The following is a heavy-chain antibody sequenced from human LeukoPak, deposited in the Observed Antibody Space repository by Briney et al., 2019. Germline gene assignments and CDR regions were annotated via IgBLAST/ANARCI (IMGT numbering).Heavy chain of an antibody. CDR1: GYSFTTYW. D-gene: IGHD2-2*01. J-gene: IGHJ6*02. CDR2: FCPGDSDT. V-gene: IGHV5-51*01. Sequence: GESLKISCKTSGYSFTTYWIGWVPQVPGKGLELMGVFCPGDSDTRYSPSFQGQVTISADKSISTAYLQWSSLKASDTAIYYCARRPGTTSVYNHYGMDVWGQGTTVTVSS. CDR3: ARRPGTTSVYNHYGMDV.